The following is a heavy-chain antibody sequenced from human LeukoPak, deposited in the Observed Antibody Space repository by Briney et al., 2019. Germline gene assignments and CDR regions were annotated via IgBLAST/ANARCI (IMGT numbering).Heavy chain of an antibody. CDR1: GGSISSYY. CDR2: IYNSGST. CDR3: ARGGYYGSGNDFRFDP. V-gene: IGHV4-4*07. D-gene: IGHD3-10*01. Sequence: SETLSLTCTVSGGSISSYYWSWIRQPAGKGLEWIGRIYNSGSTKYNPSLKSRVTMSVDTSKNQFSLKLSSVTAADTAVYYCARGGYYGSGNDFRFDPWGQGTLVAVSS. J-gene: IGHJ5*02.